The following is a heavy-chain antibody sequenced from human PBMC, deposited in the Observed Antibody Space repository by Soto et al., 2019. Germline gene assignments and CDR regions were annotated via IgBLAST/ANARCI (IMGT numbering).Heavy chain of an antibody. D-gene: IGHD1-1*01. V-gene: IGHV3-23*01. Sequence: EVHLLESGGGLAQPGGSLRLSCIGSGFTFRSYAISWVRQAPGKGLEWVAGISGSGDITYSSDSVRGRFIISRDNSQNTLYLQMDSLRVEDTAVYYCAKWHITYLPGYAPFDLGGQGTRVTVSS. CDR1: GFTFRSYA. J-gene: IGHJ4*02. CDR2: ISGSGDIT. CDR3: AKWHITYLPGYAPFDL.